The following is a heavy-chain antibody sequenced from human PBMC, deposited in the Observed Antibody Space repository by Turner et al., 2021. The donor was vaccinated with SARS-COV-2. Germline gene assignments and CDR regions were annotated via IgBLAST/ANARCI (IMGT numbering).Heavy chain of an antibody. J-gene: IGHJ4*02. D-gene: IGHD5-18*01. CDR1: GGSISISNYY. CDR3: ARFEYGYSYSFGFDY. Sequence: QLQLQESGPGLVKSSETLSLTCTVSGGSISISNYYWGWISQPPGKGLGWIGSVYYSGSTYYNPSLKSRLTISVDTSKNQFSLKLSSVTAADTAVYYCARFEYGYSYSFGFDYWGQGTLVTVSS. V-gene: IGHV4-39*01. CDR2: VYYSGST.